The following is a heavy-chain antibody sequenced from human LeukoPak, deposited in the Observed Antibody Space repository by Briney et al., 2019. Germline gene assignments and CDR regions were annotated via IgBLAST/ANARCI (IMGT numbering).Heavy chain of an antibody. CDR1: GFTFSSYW. CDR3: ASPPLGYGDSPSCRFVY. V-gene: IGHV3-7*01. Sequence: GGSLRLSCAASGFTFSSYWMSWVREAPEKGLEWVATIKPDGSQKNYVDSVKGRFTISRDNAKSSLYLQMNALRVEDTAVYYCASPPLGYGDSPSCRFVYWGQGTLVTVSS. J-gene: IGHJ4*02. D-gene: IGHD2-2*01. CDR2: IKPDGSQK.